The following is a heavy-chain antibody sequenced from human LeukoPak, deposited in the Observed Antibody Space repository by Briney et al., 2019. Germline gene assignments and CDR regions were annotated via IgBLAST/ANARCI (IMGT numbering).Heavy chain of an antibody. D-gene: IGHD6-19*01. CDR1: GFTFSNYA. J-gene: IGHJ5*02. Sequence: GGSLRLSCAASGFTFSNYAMNWVRQAPGKGLEWVSGIIGSGGTTFYVDSVKGRFTISRDNSKNTLYLQMNCLGAEDTAVYYCAKDVGRGSGWYPWGQGTLVTVSS. CDR2: IIGSGGTT. V-gene: IGHV3-23*01. CDR3: AKDVGRGSGWYP.